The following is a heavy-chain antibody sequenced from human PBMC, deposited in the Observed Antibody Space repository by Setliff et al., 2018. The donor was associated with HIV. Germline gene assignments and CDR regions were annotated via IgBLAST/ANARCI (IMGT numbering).Heavy chain of an antibody. V-gene: IGHV3-30*07. D-gene: IGHD3-22*01. CDR3: ARDYNYIFDS. CDR2: TSYDGSNK. CDR1: GFTFSGYA. J-gene: IGHJ4*02. Sequence: PGGSLRLSCAASGFTFSGYAMHWVRQAPGKGLEWVAVTSYDGSNKYCADSVKGRFTISRDNAKNSLYLEMNSLRAEDTAIYYCARDYNYIFDSWGQGVLVTVSS.